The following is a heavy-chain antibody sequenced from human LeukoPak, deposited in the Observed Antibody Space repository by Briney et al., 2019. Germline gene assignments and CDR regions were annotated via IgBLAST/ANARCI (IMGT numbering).Heavy chain of an antibody. J-gene: IGHJ4*02. D-gene: IGHD3-10*01. V-gene: IGHV4-34*01. CDR3: ARHPTLYYYGSGIYFDY. CDR1: GGSFSGYY. Sequence: SETLSLTCAVYGGSFSGYYWSWIRQPPGKGLEWIGEINHSGSTNYNPSLKSRVTISVDTSKNQFSLKLSSVTAADTAVYYCARHPTLYYYGSGIYFDYWGQGTLVTVSS. CDR2: INHSGST.